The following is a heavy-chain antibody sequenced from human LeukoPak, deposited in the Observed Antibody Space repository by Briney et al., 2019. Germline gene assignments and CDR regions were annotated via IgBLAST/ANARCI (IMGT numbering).Heavy chain of an antibody. Sequence: SETLSLTCTVPGGSISSYYWSWIRQPAGKGLEWIGRIYTSGSTNYNPSLKSRVTMPVDTSKNQFSLKLSSVTAADTAVYYCAREDFWSGYYSDWGQGTLVTVSS. CDR1: GGSISSYY. CDR3: AREDFWSGYYSD. D-gene: IGHD3-3*01. CDR2: IYTSGST. J-gene: IGHJ4*02. V-gene: IGHV4-4*07.